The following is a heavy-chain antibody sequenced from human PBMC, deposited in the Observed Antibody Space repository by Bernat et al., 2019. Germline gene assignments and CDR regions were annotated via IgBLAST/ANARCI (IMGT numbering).Heavy chain of an antibody. CDR3: ARGGPMVRGVMYYYYGMDV. V-gene: IGHV3-33*01. CDR2: IWYDGSNK. Sequence: QVQLVESGGGVVQPGRSLRLSCAASGFTFSSYGMHWVRQAPGKGLEWVAVIWYDGSNKYYADSVKGRFTISRDNSKNTLYLQMNSLRAEDTAVYYCARGGPMVRGVMYYYYGMDVWGQG. D-gene: IGHD3-10*01. J-gene: IGHJ6*02. CDR1: GFTFSSYG.